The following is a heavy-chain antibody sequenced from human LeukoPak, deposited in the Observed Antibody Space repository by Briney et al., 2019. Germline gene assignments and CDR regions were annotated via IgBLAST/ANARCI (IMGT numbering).Heavy chain of an antibody. CDR1: GGTFSSYA. J-gene: IGHJ4*02. V-gene: IGHV1-69*01. Sequence: GSSVKVSCKASGGTFSSYAISWVRQAPGQGLEWMGGIIPIFGTANYAQKFQGRVTITADESTSTAYMELSSLRSEDTAVYYCAKDSASIVGAGYYWGQGTLVTVSS. CDR2: IIPIFGTA. D-gene: IGHD1-26*01. CDR3: AKDSASIVGAGYY.